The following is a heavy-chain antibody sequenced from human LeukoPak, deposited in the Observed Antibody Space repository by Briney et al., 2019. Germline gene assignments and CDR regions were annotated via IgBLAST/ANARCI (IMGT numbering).Heavy chain of an antibody. V-gene: IGHV3-33*01. CDR3: ARGPYCSSTSCYYYYGMDV. Sequence: GASLRLSCAASGFTFSSYGMHWVRQAPGKGLEWVAVMWYDGSNKYYADSVKGRFTISRDNSKNTLYLQMNSLRAEDTAVYYCARGPYCSSTSCYYYYGMDVWGQGTTVTVSS. CDR1: GFTFSSYG. J-gene: IGHJ6*02. CDR2: MWYDGSNK. D-gene: IGHD2-2*01.